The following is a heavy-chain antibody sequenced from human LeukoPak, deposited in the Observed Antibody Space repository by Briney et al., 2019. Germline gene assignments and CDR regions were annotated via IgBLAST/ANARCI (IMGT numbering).Heavy chain of an antibody. J-gene: IGHJ4*01. D-gene: IGHD3-22*01. CDR3: ATTWYYDSRGYLFDD. Sequence: SETLSLTCTVSGGSISSYYWSWIRQPPGKGLEWIGYINYSGSTNYNPSLKSRVTISVDTSKNQFSLKLSSLTAADTAVYYCATTWYYDSRGYLFDDWGHGTLVTVSS. CDR1: GGSISSYY. CDR2: INYSGST. V-gene: IGHV4-59*01.